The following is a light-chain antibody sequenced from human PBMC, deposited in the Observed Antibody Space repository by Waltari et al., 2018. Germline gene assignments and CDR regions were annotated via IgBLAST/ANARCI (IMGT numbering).Light chain of an antibody. CDR3: MQTTKDPYS. CDR1: QSLLHSNGNTY. J-gene: IGKJ2*03. V-gene: IGKV2-40*01. CDR2: KVT. Sequence: DIVMTQTPLSLPVTPGEPASISCRSSQSLLHSNGNTYFHWILQKPGQSPRLLIYKVTNRESGVPDRFSGSGSGTDFTLLISRVEPEDVGVYYCMQTTKDPYSFGQGTKVEIK.